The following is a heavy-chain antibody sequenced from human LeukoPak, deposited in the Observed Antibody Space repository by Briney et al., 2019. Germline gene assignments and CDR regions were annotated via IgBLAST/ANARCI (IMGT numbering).Heavy chain of an antibody. V-gene: IGHV3-53*01. J-gene: IGHJ1*01. Sequence: GGSLRLSCVASGFTVSITHMSWVRQAPGKGLEWVSVIYSGGSTYYADSVKGRFTISRDTFKNTLYLQMNSLRVEDTAMYYCASGPRGRGYFQHWGQGTLVTISS. CDR3: ASGPRGRGYFQH. CDR1: GFTVSITH. CDR2: IYSGGST. D-gene: IGHD3-10*01.